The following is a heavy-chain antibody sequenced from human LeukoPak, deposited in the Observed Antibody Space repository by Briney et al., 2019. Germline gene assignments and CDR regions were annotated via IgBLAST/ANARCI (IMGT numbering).Heavy chain of an antibody. CDR2: INHSGST. D-gene: IGHD2-2*01. J-gene: IGHJ6*03. V-gene: IGHV4-34*01. Sequence: SETLSLTCTVSGGSMSTFYWSWIRQPPGKGLEWIGEINHSGSTNYNPSLKSRVTISVDTSKNQFSLKLSSVTAADTAVYYCARGGGIVVVPAAMSYYYMDVWGKGTTVTVSS. CDR3: ARGGGIVVVPAAMSYYYMDV. CDR1: GGSMSTFY.